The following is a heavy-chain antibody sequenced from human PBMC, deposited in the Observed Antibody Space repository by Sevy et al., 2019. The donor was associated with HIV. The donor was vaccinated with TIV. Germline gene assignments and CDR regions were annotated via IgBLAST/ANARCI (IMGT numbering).Heavy chain of an antibody. CDR1: GFTFSDYY. D-gene: IGHD6-13*01. CDR3: ARDPIAAAGSDAFDI. J-gene: IGHJ3*02. V-gene: IGHV3-11*06. CDR2: ISSSSSYT. Sequence: GGSLRLSCAASGFTFSDYYMSWIHQAPGKGLEWVSYISSSSSYTNYADSVKGRFTISRDNAKNSLYLQMNSLRAEDTAVYYCARDPIAAAGSDAFDIWGQGTMVTVSS.